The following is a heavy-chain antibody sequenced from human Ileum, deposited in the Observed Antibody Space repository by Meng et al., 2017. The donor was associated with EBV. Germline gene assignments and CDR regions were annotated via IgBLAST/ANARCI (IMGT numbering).Heavy chain of an antibody. V-gene: IGHV4-4*02. Sequence: VQLPASGLGLVNPSGTRSLAGAVSGVSISVINWWSWVRQSPEKGLEWIGEMSDSGITHYNPSLKSRVTISADKSNNQFSLKLTSVTSADTAVYFCAKNGEKYFEYWGQGTLVTVSS. CDR3: AKNGEKYFEY. J-gene: IGHJ4*02. CDR2: MSDSGIT. CDR1: GVSISVINW.